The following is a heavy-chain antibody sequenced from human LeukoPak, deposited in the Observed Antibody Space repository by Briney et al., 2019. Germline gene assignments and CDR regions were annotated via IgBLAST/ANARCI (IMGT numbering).Heavy chain of an antibody. Sequence: GASVKVSCKASGYTFTSYYMHWVRQAPGQGLEWMGIINPSGGSTSYAQKFQGRVTMTRDMSTGTVYMELSSLRSEDTAVYYCARVRSRSDILTGYSNFDYWGQGTLVTVSS. D-gene: IGHD3-9*01. CDR2: INPSGGST. CDR3: ARVRSRSDILTGYSNFDY. J-gene: IGHJ4*02. V-gene: IGHV1-46*01. CDR1: GYTFTSYY.